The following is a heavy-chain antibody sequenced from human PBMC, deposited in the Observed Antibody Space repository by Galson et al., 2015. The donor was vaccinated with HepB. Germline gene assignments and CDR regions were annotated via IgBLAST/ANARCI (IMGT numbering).Heavy chain of an antibody. CDR2: IYHSGST. CDR1: GGSISSSNW. J-gene: IGHJ5*02. CDR3: ARDHLLGYSSGWDASWFDP. Sequence: ETLSLTCTVSGGSISSSNWWSWVRQSPGKGLEWIGEIYHSGSTNYNPSLKSRVNISVDKSKNQFSLKLNSVTDADTAVYYCARDHLLGYSSGWDASWFDPWGQGTLVTVSS. D-gene: IGHD6-19*01. V-gene: IGHV4-4*02.